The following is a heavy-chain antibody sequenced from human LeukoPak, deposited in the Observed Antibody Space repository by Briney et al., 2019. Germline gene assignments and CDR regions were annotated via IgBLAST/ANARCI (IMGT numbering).Heavy chain of an antibody. CDR3: ARTRDLGPDY. CDR1: GDSVSSNSAA. J-gene: IGHJ4*02. Sequence: SQTLSLTCVISGDSVSSNSAAWNWIRQSPSRGLEWLGRTYYRSKWYYHYAVSMKSRITVNPDTSKNQFSLQLNSVTPEGTAVYYCARTRDLGPDYWGQGTLVTVSS. D-gene: IGHD1-26*01. V-gene: IGHV6-1*01. CDR2: TYYRSKWYY.